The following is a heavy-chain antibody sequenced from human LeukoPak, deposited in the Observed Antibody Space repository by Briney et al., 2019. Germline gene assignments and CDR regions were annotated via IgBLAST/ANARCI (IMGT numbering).Heavy chain of an antibody. CDR3: ARESLGYYDSSGYYH. J-gene: IGHJ4*02. D-gene: IGHD3-22*01. CDR1: GYTFSSYG. Sequence: ASVKVSCKASGYTFSSYGLSWVRQAPGQGLEWMGWIGPNNGNTNYAQNLQGRVTMTTDTSTGTAYMELRSLRSDDTAVYYCARESLGYYDSSGYYHWGQGTLDTVSS. V-gene: IGHV1-18*01. CDR2: IGPNNGNT.